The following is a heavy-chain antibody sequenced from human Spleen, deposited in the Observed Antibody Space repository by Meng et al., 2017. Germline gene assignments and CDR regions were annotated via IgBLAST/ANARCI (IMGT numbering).Heavy chain of an antibody. V-gene: IGHV2-5*01. CDR2: IYWNDDK. J-gene: IGHJ3*02. Sequence: SGPTLVKPTQTLTLTCTFSGFSLSNNGVGVGWLRQPPGKALEWLALIYWNDDKRYSPSLRSRLTITKDTYKNLVLLSMNNMDPVDTATYYFAHQGYREYGSVKSAFDTWGQGTRVTVSS. D-gene: IGHD4-17*01. CDR3: AHQGYREYGSVKSAFDT. CDR1: GFSLSNNGVG.